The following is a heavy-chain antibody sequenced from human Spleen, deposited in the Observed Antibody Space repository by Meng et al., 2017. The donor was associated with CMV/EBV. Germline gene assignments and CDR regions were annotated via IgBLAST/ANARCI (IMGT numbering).Heavy chain of an antibody. Sequence: GESLKISCAASGFTFSKFWMNWVRQAPGKGLEWLANINEDGTEKNYVDSVKGRFTISRDNAKNSLYLHMNSLRAEDTAVYFCTKLFDYWGQGVLVTVSS. V-gene: IGHV3-7*01. J-gene: IGHJ4*02. CDR1: GFTFSKFW. CDR3: TKLFDY. CDR2: INEDGTEK.